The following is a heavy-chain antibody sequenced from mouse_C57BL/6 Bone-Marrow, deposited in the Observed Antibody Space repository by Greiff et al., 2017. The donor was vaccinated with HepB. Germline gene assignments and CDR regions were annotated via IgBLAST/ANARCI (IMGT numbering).Heavy chain of an antibody. V-gene: IGHV1-82*01. CDR1: GYAFSSSW. CDR2: IYPGDGDT. J-gene: IGHJ1*03. CDR3: ARRYDGYSYWYFDV. Sequence: QVQLQQSGPELVKPGASVKISCKASGYAFSSSWMNWVKQRPGKGLEWIGRIYPGDGDTNYNGKFKGKATLTADKSSSTAYMQLSSLTSEDSAVYFCARRYDGYSYWYFDVWGTGTTVTVSS. D-gene: IGHD2-3*01.